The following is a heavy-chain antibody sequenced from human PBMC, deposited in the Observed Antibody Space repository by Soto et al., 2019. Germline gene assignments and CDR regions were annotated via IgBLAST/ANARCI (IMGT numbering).Heavy chain of an antibody. V-gene: IGHV3-11*05. CDR2: ISSSSSYT. J-gene: IGHJ4*02. Sequence: QVQLVESGGGLVKPGGSLRLSCAASGFTFSDYYMSWIRQAPGKGLEWVSYISSSSSYTNYADSVKGRFTISRDNAKNAVYLQMNSLRAEDTAVYYCARYYYESSGYQSYFDYWGQGTLVTVSS. CDR1: GFTFSDYY. CDR3: ARYYYESSGYQSYFDY. D-gene: IGHD3-22*01.